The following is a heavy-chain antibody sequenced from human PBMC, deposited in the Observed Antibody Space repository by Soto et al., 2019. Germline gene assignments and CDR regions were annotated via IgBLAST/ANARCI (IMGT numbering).Heavy chain of an antibody. D-gene: IGHD6-6*01. CDR2: IYYSGTT. CDR3: ARDFKRYSSSPGTLEY. CDR1: GDSISSGDYY. Sequence: QVQLQESGPGLVQPSQTLSLTCTVSGDSISSGDYYWSWVRQSPGKGLEWIGCIYYSGTTYYNPSLETRLTMSVDTSKNQFSLILSSVTAADTAMYFCARDFKRYSSSPGTLEYWGQGTLVTVSS. V-gene: IGHV4-30-4*01. J-gene: IGHJ4*02.